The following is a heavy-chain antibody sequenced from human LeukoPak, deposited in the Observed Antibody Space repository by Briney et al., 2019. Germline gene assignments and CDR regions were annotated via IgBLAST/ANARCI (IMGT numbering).Heavy chain of an antibody. CDR3: ATHCRSISCTRSPYGMDV. D-gene: IGHD2-2*01. CDR2: INAGNGNT. J-gene: IGHJ6*04. CDR1: GYTFTSYA. Sequence: ASVKVSCKTSGYTFTSYAIHWVRQAPGQRLEWMGWINAGNGNTIYSQKFQGRVTITRDTSTSTAYMELSSLRSEDTAVYYCATHCRSISCTRSPYGMDVWGKGTTVTVSS. V-gene: IGHV1-3*01.